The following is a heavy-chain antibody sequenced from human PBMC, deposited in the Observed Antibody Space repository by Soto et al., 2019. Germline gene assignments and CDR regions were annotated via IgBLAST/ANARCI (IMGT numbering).Heavy chain of an antibody. J-gene: IGHJ3*02. Sequence: SVKVSCKASGGTFSSYAISWVRPAPGQGLEWMGGIIPIFGTANYAQKCQGRVTITADESTSTAYMELSSLRSEDTAVYYCASETRQRIFGVVINAFDIWGQ. CDR3: ASETRQRIFGVVINAFDI. D-gene: IGHD3-3*01. CDR1: GGTFSSYA. V-gene: IGHV1-69*13. CDR2: IIPIFGTA.